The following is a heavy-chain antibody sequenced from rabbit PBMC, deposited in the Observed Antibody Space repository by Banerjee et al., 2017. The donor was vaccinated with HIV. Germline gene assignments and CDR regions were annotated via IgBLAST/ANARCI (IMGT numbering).Heavy chain of an antibody. CDR2: DVSTGGRT. D-gene: IGHD6-1*01. CDR1: GFSFSGSYW. CDR3: ARDNGYAIDL. J-gene: IGHJ4*01. Sequence: QEQLEESGGDLVKPGASLTLTCTASGFSFSGSYWIWWVRQAPGKGLEYIGDVSTGGRTIYATWAKGRFTVSKTSSTTVTLQMTSLTPADTATYFCARDNGYAIDLWGPGTLVTV. V-gene: IGHV1S45*01.